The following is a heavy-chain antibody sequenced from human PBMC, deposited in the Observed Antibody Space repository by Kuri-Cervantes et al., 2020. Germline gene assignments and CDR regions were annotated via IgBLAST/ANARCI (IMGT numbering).Heavy chain of an antibody. J-gene: IGHJ5*02. CDR1: GYTLTELS. CDR2: FDPEDGET. D-gene: IGHD6-19*01. V-gene: IGHV1-24*01. Sequence: ASVKVSCKVSGYTLTELSMHWVRQAPGKGLEWMGGFDPEDGETIYAQKFQGRVTMTEDTSTDTAYMELSSLRSEDTAVYYCARDLAVAGTIWFDPWGQGTLVTVSS. CDR3: ARDLAVAGTIWFDP.